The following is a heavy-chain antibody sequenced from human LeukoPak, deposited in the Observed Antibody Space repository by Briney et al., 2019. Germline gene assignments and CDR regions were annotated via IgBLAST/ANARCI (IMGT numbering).Heavy chain of an antibody. D-gene: IGHD5-18*01. CDR3: AKGRGQLWPFDY. Sequence: GGSLRLSCAASGFTFSSYAMSWVRQAPGKGLEGVAAISGSGGSTYYADSVKGRFTISSDNSKNTLYLQMNSLRAEDTAVYYCAKGRGQLWPFDYWGQGTLVTVSS. CDR1: GFTFSSYA. V-gene: IGHV3-23*01. J-gene: IGHJ4*02. CDR2: ISGSGGST.